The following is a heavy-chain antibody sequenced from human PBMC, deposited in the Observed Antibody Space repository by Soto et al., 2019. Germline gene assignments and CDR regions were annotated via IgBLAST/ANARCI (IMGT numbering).Heavy chain of an antibody. CDR2: ISAYNGNT. V-gene: IGHV1-18*01. CDR1: GYTFTSYG. D-gene: IGHD2-15*01. Sequence: QVQLVQSGAEVKKPGASVKVACKASGYTFTSYGISWVRQAPGLGLEWMGWISAYNGNTNYAQKLQGRVTMTTDTSTSTAYMELRSLRSDDTAVYYCARVLYCSGGSCYAAPFDYWGQGTLVTVSS. CDR3: ARVLYCSGGSCYAAPFDY. J-gene: IGHJ4*02.